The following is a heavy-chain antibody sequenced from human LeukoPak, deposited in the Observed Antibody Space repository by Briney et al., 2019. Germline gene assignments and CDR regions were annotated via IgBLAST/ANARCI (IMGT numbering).Heavy chain of an antibody. CDR1: GFTFSIYA. V-gene: IGHV3-30-3*01. Sequence: GGSLRLSCAASGFTFSIYAMHWVRQAPGKGLEWVAVISYDGSNKYYADSVKGRFTISRDNAKNSLYLQMNSLRAEDTAVYYCARTSYSSFHFDYWGQGTLVTVSS. CDR2: ISYDGSNK. J-gene: IGHJ4*02. D-gene: IGHD6-6*01. CDR3: ARTSYSSFHFDY.